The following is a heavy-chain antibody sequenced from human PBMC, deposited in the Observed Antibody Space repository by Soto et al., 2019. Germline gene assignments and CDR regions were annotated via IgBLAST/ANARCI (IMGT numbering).Heavy chain of an antibody. Sequence: EVQLVESGGGLVQPGRSLRLSCAASGFTFDDYAMHWVRQAPGKGLEWVSGISWNSGSIGYADSVKGRFTISRDNAKNSLYLQMNSLRAEDTALYYCAQDIAARAPGGFDPWGQGTLVTVSS. D-gene: IGHD6-6*01. V-gene: IGHV3-9*01. CDR1: GFTFDDYA. CDR3: AQDIAARAPGGFDP. J-gene: IGHJ5*02. CDR2: ISWNSGSI.